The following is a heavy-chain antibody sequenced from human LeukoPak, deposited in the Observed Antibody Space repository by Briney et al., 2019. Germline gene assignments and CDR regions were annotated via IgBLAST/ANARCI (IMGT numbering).Heavy chain of an antibody. CDR2: IYHSGST. Sequence: SETLSLTCTVSGGSISSGGYYWSWIRQPPGKGLEWIGYIYHSGSTYYNPPLKSRVTISVDTSKNQFSLKLSSVTAADTAVYYCARGRDYFDYWGQGTLVTVSS. V-gene: IGHV4-61*08. J-gene: IGHJ4*02. CDR3: ARGRDYFDY. CDR1: GGSISSGGYY.